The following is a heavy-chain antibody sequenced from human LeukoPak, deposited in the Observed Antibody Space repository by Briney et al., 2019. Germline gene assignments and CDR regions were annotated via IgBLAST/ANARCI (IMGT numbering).Heavy chain of an antibody. D-gene: IGHD3-22*01. CDR2: ISAYNGNT. CDR3: ARDGDSFRPIVKIYYYYGMDV. Sequence: GASVKVSCKASGYTFTSYGISWVRQAPGQGLEWMGWISAYNGNTNYAQKLQGRVTMTTDTSTSTAYMELRSLRSDDTAVYYCARDGDSFRPIVKIYYYYGMDVWGQGTTVSVSS. V-gene: IGHV1-18*01. J-gene: IGHJ6*02. CDR1: GYTFTSYG.